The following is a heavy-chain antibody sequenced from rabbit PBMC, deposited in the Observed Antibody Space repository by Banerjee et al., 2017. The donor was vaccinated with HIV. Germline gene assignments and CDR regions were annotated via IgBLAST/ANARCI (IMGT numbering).Heavy chain of an antibody. CDR1: GFSFSSSYY. CDR2: IYTGDGST. V-gene: IGHV1S40*01. CDR3: ARGGIGGSYGNINL. D-gene: IGHD8-1*01. J-gene: IGHJ4*01. Sequence: LVKPGASLTLTCTASGFSFSSSYYIYWVRQAPGKGLEWIAYIYTGDGSTYYASWVNGRFTISKTSSTTVTLQMTSLTAADTATYFCARGGIGGSYGNINLWGPGTLVTVS.